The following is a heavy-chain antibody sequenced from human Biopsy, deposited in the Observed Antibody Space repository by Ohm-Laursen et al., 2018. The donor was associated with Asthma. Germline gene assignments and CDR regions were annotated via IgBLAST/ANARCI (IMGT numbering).Heavy chain of an antibody. J-gene: IGHJ6*02. D-gene: IGHD5-12*01. V-gene: IGHV1-69*01. Sequence: SLVKVSCKASGDSFSNYAISWVRQAPGQGLEWMGGLIPVLGTPDHAQMFEGRVTITADESTSTAYMELSSLSSKDTAVYYCARGYSGSDRIVYYYSGLEVWGQGTTVTVSS. CDR3: ARGYSGSDRIVYYYSGLEV. CDR2: LIPVLGTP. CDR1: GDSFSNYA.